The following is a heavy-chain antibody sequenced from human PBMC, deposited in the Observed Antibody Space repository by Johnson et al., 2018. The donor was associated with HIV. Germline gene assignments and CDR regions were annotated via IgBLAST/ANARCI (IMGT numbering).Heavy chain of an antibody. CDR3: ARALYYYDRGDAFDI. D-gene: IGHD3-22*01. J-gene: IGHJ3*02. CDR1: GFTFDDYA. V-gene: IGHV3-9*01. CDR2: ITWNSGSI. Sequence: QLVESGGGLVQPGGSLRLSCAASGFTFDDYAIHWVRQAPGKGLEWVSGITWNSGSIGYADSVKGRFTISRDNAKNSLYLQMNSLRAEDTAVYYCARALYYYDRGDAFDIWGQGTMVTVSS.